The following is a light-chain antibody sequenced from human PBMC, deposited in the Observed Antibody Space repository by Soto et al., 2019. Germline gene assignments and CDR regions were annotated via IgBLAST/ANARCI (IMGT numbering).Light chain of an antibody. CDR3: SSYAGSYNYV. CDR1: SSDVGGYNY. Sequence: HSALKTPPSATRFPGATVTISFTGTSSDVGGYNYVSWYQHHPGKAPKLIIHEVNVRPSGVPNRFSGYKSGNTASLTVSGLQADDEADYYCSSYAGSYNYVFGTGTKVTVL. V-gene: IGLV2-8*01. J-gene: IGLJ1*01. CDR2: EVN.